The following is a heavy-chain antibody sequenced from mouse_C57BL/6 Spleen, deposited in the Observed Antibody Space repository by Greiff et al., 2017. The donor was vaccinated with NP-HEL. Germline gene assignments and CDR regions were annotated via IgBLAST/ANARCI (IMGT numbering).Heavy chain of an antibody. D-gene: IGHD2-4*01. J-gene: IGHJ3*01. CDR1: GYTFTDYE. CDR3: TRYGIYYDSAWFAY. CDR2: IDPETGGT. Sequence: QVQLKQSGAELVRPGASVTLSCKASGYTFTDYEMHWVKQTPVHGLEWIGAIDPETGGTAYNQKFKGKAILTADKSSSTAYMELRSLTSEDSAVYYCTRYGIYYDSAWFAYWGQGTLVTVSA. V-gene: IGHV1-15*01.